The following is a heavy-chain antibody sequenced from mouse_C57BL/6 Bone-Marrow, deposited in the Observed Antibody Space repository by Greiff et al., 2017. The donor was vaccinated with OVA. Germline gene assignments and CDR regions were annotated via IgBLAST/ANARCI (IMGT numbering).Heavy chain of an antibody. CDR3: ARRGGYDGCSHWYFDV. J-gene: IGHJ1*03. CDR2: IYWDDDK. V-gene: IGHV8-12*01. Sequence: QVTLKVSGPGILQSSQTLSLTCSFSGFSLSTSGMGVSWIRQPSGKGLEWLAHIYWDDDKRYNPSLKSRPTISKDTSRNQVFLKITRVDTADAATYDCARRGGYDGCSHWYFDVWGTGTTVTVSS. CDR1: GFSLSTSGMG. D-gene: IGHD1-1*01.